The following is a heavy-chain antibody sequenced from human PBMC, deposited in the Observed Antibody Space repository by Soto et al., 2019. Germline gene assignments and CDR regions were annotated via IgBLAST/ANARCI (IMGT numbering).Heavy chain of an antibody. CDR1: GGSISSGAYY. CDR3: ASQPSLWQGFGPDY. D-gene: IGHD5-18*01. J-gene: IGHJ4*02. CDR2: IYYSGST. Sequence: PSEALSLTCTVSGGSISSGAYYWSWIRQPPGKGLEWIGYIYYSGSTYYNPSLKSRVTISVDTSKNQFSLKLSSVTAADTAVYYCASQPSLWQGFGPDYWGQGTLVTVS. V-gene: IGHV4-30-4*01.